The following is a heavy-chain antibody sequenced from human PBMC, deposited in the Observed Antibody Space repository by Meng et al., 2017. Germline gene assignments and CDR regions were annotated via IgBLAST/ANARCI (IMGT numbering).Heavy chain of an antibody. CDR3: ARDHSYDSSGYYFDAFDI. J-gene: IGHJ3*02. CDR1: GYTFTSYY. Sequence: ASVKVSCKASGYTFTSYYMHWVRQAPGQGLEWMGIINPSGGSTSYAQKFQGRVTMTRDTSTSTVYMELSSLRSEDTAVYYCARDHSYDSSGYYFDAFDIWGQGTMVTVSS. D-gene: IGHD3-22*01. CDR2: INPSGGST. V-gene: IGHV1-46*01.